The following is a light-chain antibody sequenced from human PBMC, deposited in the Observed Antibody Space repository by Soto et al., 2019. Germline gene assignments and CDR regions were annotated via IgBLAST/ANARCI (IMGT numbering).Light chain of an antibody. J-gene: IGKJ2*01. CDR3: QQYGSSPRT. V-gene: IGKV3-20*01. Sequence: EIVLTQSPGTLSLSPGERATLSCRASQSVRSNHLAWYQQKPGQAPRLLIYDASSRATGLPDRFSGSVSGTDFTRTISRLEPEDFAVYYCQQYGSSPRTFGRGTKLEI. CDR1: QSVRSNH. CDR2: DAS.